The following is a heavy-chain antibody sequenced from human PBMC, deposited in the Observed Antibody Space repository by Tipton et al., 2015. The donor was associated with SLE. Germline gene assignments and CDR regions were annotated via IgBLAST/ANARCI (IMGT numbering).Heavy chain of an antibody. CDR2: IYHSGST. CDR1: GYSISSGYY. D-gene: IGHD3-10*01. CDR3: ASPITLVRGVTKDY. V-gene: IGHV4-38-2*01. Sequence: TLSLTCAVSGYSISSGYYWGWIRQPPGKGLEWIGSIYHSGSTNYNPSLKSRVTISVDTSKNQFSLKVSSVTAADTAVYYCASPITLVRGVTKDYWGQGTLVTVSS. J-gene: IGHJ4*02.